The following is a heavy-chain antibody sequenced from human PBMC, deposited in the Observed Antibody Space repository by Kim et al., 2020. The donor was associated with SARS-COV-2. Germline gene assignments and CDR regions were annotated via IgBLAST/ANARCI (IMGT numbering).Heavy chain of an antibody. CDR3: TTSMSIIIVVPSS. V-gene: IGHV3-23*01. J-gene: IGHJ5*02. D-gene: IGHD3-22*01. CDR1: STYA. Sequence: GGSLRLSCAASSTYAMSWVRQAPGKGLEWVSGISGSGRTRYYAESVKGRFTISRDNSKNTLYLQMNSLRAEDTAVYYCTTSMSIIIVVPSSWGQGTLVTVSS. CDR2: ISGSGRTR.